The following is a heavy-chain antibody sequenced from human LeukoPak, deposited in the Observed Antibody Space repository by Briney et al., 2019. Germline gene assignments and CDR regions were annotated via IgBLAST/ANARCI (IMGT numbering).Heavy chain of an antibody. Sequence: PSETLSLTCAVYGGSFSGYYWSWIRQPPGKGLEWIGEINHSGSTNYNPSLRSRVTISVDTSKNQFSLKLSSVTAADTAVYYCARGVDYGDYVKAAPYYYYYYMDVWGKGTTVTVSS. D-gene: IGHD4-17*01. V-gene: IGHV4-34*01. CDR1: GGSFSGYY. J-gene: IGHJ6*03. CDR2: INHSGST. CDR3: ARGVDYGDYVKAAPYYYYYYMDV.